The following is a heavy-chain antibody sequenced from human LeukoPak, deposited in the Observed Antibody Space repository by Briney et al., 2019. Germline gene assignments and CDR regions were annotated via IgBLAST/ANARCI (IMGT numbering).Heavy chain of an antibody. CDR1: GXTFSSYW. CDR3: ARDLYGSSKDY. CDR2: IKQDGSEK. Sequence: QSGGSLRLSCAASGXTFSSYWMSWVRQAPGKGLEWVANIKQDGSEKYYVDSVKGRFTISRDNAKNSLYLQMNSLRAEDTAVYYCARDLYGSSKDYWGQGTLVTVSS. J-gene: IGHJ4*02. V-gene: IGHV3-7*05. D-gene: IGHD6-6*01.